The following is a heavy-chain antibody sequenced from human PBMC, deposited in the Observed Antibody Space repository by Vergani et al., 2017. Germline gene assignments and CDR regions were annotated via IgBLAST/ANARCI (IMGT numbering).Heavy chain of an antibody. D-gene: IGHD4-17*01. V-gene: IGHV1-18*01. CDR2: ISAYNGNT. Sequence: QVQLVQSGAEVKKPGASVKVSCKASGYTFTSYGISWVRQAPGQGLEWMGWISAYNGNTNYAQKLQGRVTMTTDTSTSTAYMELVSLGSDDTAVYYCAGVQPRPNYGDYSPGDYWGQGTLVTVSS. J-gene: IGHJ4*02. CDR3: AGVQPRPNYGDYSPGDY. CDR1: GYTFTSYG.